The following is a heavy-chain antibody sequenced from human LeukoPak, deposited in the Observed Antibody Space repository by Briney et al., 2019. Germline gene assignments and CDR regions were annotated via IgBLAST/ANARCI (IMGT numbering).Heavy chain of an antibody. CDR3: AKGPPMYSSGWYVPNWFDP. D-gene: IGHD6-19*01. V-gene: IGHV3-23*01. CDR1: GFTFSSYA. CDR2: ISGSGGST. Sequence: PGGSLRLSCAASGFTFSSYAMSWVRQAPGKGLEWVSAISGSGGSTYYADSVKGRFTISRDNSKNTLYLQMNSLRAEDTAVYYCAKGPPMYSSGWYVPNWFDPWGQGTLVTVSS. J-gene: IGHJ5*02.